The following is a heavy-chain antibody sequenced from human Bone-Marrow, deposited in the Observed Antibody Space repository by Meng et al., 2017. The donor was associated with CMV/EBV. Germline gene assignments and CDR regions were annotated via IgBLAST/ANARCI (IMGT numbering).Heavy chain of an antibody. Sequence: SVKVSCKASGGTFSSYTISWVRQAPGQGLEWMGRIIPILGIANYAQKFQGRVTITADKSTSTAYMELSSLRSEDTAVYYCAREGRIAAAGKGYGMDVWGQGTTVTVSS. CDR2: IIPILGIA. V-gene: IGHV1-69*04. CDR3: AREGRIAAAGKGYGMDV. J-gene: IGHJ6*02. D-gene: IGHD6-13*01. CDR1: GGTFSSYT.